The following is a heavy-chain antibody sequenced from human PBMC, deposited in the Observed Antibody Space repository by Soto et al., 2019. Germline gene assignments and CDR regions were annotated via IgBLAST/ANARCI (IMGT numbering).Heavy chain of an antibody. CDR2: ISYDGSNK. CDR3: ARDGGSSGDSSGYQSPPFDY. V-gene: IGHV3-30-3*01. CDR1: GFTFSSYA. D-gene: IGHD3-22*01. Sequence: QPGGSLRLSCAASGFTFSSYAMHWVRQAPGKGLEWVAVISYDGSNKYYADSVKGRFTISRDNSKNTLYLQMNSLRAEDTAVYYCARDGGSSGDSSGYQSPPFDYWGQGTLVTVSS. J-gene: IGHJ4*02.